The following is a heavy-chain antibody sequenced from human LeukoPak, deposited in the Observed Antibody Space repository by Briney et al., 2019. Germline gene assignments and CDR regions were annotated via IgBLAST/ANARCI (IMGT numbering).Heavy chain of an antibody. D-gene: IGHD3-10*01. CDR2: NSTSSSYI. J-gene: IGHJ5*02. V-gene: IGHV3-21*01. CDR1: GFTFNYYS. Sequence: GGSLRLYCAASGFTFNYYSMTWVRQAPGRGLEWVSSNSTSSSYIYCADSVKGRFTISRDNAKNSLYLQMNSLRAEDTAVYYCARDLFTHYYGSGDNWFDPWGQGTLVTVSS. CDR3: ARDLFTHYYGSGDNWFDP.